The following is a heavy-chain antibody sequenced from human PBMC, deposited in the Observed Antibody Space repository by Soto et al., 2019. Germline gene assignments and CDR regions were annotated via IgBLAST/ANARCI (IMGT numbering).Heavy chain of an antibody. D-gene: IGHD3-10*01. V-gene: IGHV2-5*02. CDR1: GFSLTTRGPG. CDR2: IYWDEDK. J-gene: IGHJ4*02. CDR3: AHTDYYGSWNFGY. Sequence: QITLKESGPTLVKPTQTLTLTCTFSGFSLTTRGPGVGWIRQPPGKALEWLAVIYWDEDKRYSPSLKNRLTITKDTSKHQVALTPPNMDPADTATYYCAHTDYYGSWNFGYWGQGTLVTVSS.